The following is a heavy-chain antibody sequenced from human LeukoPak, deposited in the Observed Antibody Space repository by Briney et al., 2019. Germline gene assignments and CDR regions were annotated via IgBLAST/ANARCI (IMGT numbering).Heavy chain of an antibody. V-gene: IGHV1-8*01. Sequence: GASVKVSCKASGYTFTSYDINWVRQATGQGLEWMGWISPYTGNTNYAQKLQGRVTITRNTSISTAYMELSSLRSEDTAVYYCARGGTGTTTDDAFDIWGQGTMVTVSS. CDR2: ISPYTGNT. CDR3: ARGGTGTTTDDAFDI. CDR1: GYTFTSYD. J-gene: IGHJ3*02. D-gene: IGHD1-1*01.